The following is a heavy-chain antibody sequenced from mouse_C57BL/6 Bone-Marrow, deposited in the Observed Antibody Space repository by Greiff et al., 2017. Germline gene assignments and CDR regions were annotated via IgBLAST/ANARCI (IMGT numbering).Heavy chain of an antibody. CDR1: GFSFNTYA. J-gene: IGHJ3*01. V-gene: IGHV10-1*01. CDR3: VRHGQLRPFAY. CDR2: IRSKSNNYAT. Sequence: VQLKESGGGLVQPKGSLKLSCAASGFSFNTYAMNWVRQAPGKGLEWVARIRSKSNNYATYYADSVKDRFTISRDDSESMLYLQMNNLKTEDTAMYYCVRHGQLRPFAYWGQGTLVTVSA. D-gene: IGHD3-2*02.